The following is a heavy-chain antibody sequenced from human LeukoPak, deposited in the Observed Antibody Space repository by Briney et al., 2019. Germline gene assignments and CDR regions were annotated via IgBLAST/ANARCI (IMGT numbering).Heavy chain of an antibody. D-gene: IGHD4-17*01. CDR2: IIPIFGTA. V-gene: IGHV1-69*06. CDR1: GGTFSSYA. Sequence: ASVKVSCKASGGTFSSYAISWVRQAPGQGLEWMGGIIPIFGTANYAQKFQGRVTITADKSTSTAYMELSSLRSEDTAVYYCARDRGYGDYLLKDYYYGMDVWGKGTTVTVSS. CDR3: ARDRGYGDYLLKDYYYGMDV. J-gene: IGHJ6*04.